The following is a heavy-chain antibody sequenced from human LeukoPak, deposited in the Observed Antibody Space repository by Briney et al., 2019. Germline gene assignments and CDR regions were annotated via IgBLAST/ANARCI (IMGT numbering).Heavy chain of an antibody. CDR1: GGSISSSSYY. D-gene: IGHD2-8*01. Sequence: SETLSLTCTVSGGSISSSSYYWGWIRQPPGKGLEWIGSIYYSGSTYYNPSLKSRVTISVDTSKNQFSLKLSSVTAADTAVYYCARAVLTADAFDIWGQGTMVTVSS. CDR2: IYYSGST. CDR3: ARAVLTADAFDI. V-gene: IGHV4-39*07. J-gene: IGHJ3*02.